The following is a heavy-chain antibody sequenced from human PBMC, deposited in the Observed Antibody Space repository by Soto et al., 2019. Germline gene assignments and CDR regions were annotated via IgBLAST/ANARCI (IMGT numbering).Heavy chain of an antibody. CDR1: GFTFSDYY. Sequence: GGSLRLSCAASGFTFSDYYVSWIRQAPGKGLEWVSYISSSGSTIYYADSVKGRFTISRDNAKNSLYLQMNSLRAEDTAVYYCARPPSFLQKSPPPKNINWFDPWGQGTLVTVSS. CDR3: ARPPSFLQKSPPPKNINWFDP. CDR2: ISSSGSTI. V-gene: IGHV3-11*01. J-gene: IGHJ5*02. D-gene: IGHD4-4*01.